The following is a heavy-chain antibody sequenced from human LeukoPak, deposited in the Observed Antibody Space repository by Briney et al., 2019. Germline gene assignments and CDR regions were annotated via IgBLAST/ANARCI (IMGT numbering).Heavy chain of an antibody. CDR3: ARVEMWRLTGDDYYYGMDV. Sequence: PLASVKVSCKASGYTFTSYGISWVRQAPGQGLEWMGWISAYNGNTNYAQKLQGRVTMTTDTSTSTAYMELRSLRSDDTAVYYCARVEMWRLTGDDYYYGMDVWGQGTTVTVSS. J-gene: IGHJ6*02. V-gene: IGHV1-18*01. CDR1: GYTFTSYG. CDR2: ISAYNGNT. D-gene: IGHD7-27*01.